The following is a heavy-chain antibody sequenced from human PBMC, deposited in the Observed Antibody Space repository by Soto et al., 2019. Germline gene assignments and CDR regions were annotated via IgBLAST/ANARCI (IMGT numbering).Heavy chain of an antibody. CDR2: ISGGGQAT. CDR1: GVSISNHA. CDR3: AKVGVATDGDYL. J-gene: IGHJ5*02. D-gene: IGHD3-3*01. V-gene: IGHV3-23*01. Sequence: EGQLLASGGGLVQPGGSLRLSCVVSGVSISNHAMTWVRQAPGEGLEWVAVISGGGQATHYVDSVKGRFTISRDNSKNMVILQMNSLRSEDTALYFCAKVGVATDGDYLWGQGTVVTVSS.